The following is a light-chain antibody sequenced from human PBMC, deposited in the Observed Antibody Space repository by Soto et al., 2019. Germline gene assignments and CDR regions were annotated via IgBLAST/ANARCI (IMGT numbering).Light chain of an antibody. J-gene: IGLJ1*01. CDR3: FSFTCTNTHV. Sequence: QSVLTQPASVTGSPGQSVTISCTGTSSDFGRYKFVSWYQHHPGKDPKVIIYETSKRPSGDSERFSGYKSGNTASLTISGLQAEGEADYSCFSFTCTNTHVFGSGTKVTVL. V-gene: IGLV2-23*01. CDR1: SSDFGRYKF. CDR2: ETS.